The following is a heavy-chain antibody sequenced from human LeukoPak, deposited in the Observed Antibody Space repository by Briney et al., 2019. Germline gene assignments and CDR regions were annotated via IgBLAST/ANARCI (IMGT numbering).Heavy chain of an antibody. CDR2: IFPSDSDT. CDR1: GYSFTTSW. V-gene: IGHV5-51*01. CDR3: ARAWYSGYEFDY. Sequence: GESLKISCKASGYSFTTSWICWVRQMPGKGLEWMGIIFPSDSDTRYSPSFQGQVTISADKSISTAYLQWSSLKASDTAMYYCARAWYSGYEFDYWGQGTLVTVPS. J-gene: IGHJ4*02. D-gene: IGHD5-12*01.